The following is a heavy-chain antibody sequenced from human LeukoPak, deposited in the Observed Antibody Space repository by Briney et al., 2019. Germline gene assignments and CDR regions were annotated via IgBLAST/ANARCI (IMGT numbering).Heavy chain of an antibody. Sequence: ASVKVSCKASGGTFSSYAISWVRQAPGQGLEWMGWINPNSGGTNYAQKFQGRVTMTRDTSISTAYMELSRLRSDDTAVYYCARAQYYDILTGYYISYYYGMDVWGQGTTVTVSS. J-gene: IGHJ6*02. V-gene: IGHV1-2*02. CDR1: GGTFSSYA. CDR2: INPNSGGT. D-gene: IGHD3-9*01. CDR3: ARAQYYDILTGYYISYYYGMDV.